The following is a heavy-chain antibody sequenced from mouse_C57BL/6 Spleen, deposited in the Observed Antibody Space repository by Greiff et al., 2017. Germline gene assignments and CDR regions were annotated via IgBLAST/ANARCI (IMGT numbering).Heavy chain of an antibody. CDR1: GYTFTNYW. J-gene: IGHJ2*01. CDR3: ARNKDWAFDY. D-gene: IGHD4-1*01. Sequence: VKVVESGAELVRPGTSVKMSCKASGYTFTNYWIGWAKQRPGHGLEWIGDIYPGGGYTNYNEKFKGKATLTADKSSSTAYMQFSSLTSEDSAIYYCARNKDWAFDYWGQGTTLTVSS. CDR2: IYPGGGYT. V-gene: IGHV1-63*01.